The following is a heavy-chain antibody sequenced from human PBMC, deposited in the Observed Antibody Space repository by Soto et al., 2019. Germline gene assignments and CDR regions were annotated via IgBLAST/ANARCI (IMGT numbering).Heavy chain of an antibody. CDR3: ARDRPCGGDCNYYYYGMDV. Sequence: GASVKVSCKASGYTFTSYYMHWVRQAPGQGLEWMGIINPSGGSTSYAQKFQGRVTMTRDTSTSTVYMELSSLRSEDTAVYYCARDRPCGGDCNYYYYGMDVWGQGTTVTVSS. D-gene: IGHD2-21*02. CDR2: INPSGGST. CDR1: GYTFTSYY. V-gene: IGHV1-46*01. J-gene: IGHJ6*02.